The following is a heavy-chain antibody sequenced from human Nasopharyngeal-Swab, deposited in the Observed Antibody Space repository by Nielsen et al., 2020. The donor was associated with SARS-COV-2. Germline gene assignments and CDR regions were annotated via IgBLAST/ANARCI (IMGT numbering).Heavy chain of an antibody. CDR1: GFTFSSYA. V-gene: IGHV3-30-3*01. CDR3: ARDEGCFDY. D-gene: IGHD2-15*01. Sequence: GESLKISCAASGFTFSSYAMHWVRQAPGKGPEWVAVISYDGSNKYYADSVKGRFTISRDNSKNTLYLQMNSLRAEDTAVYYCARDEGCFDYWGQGTLVTVSS. CDR2: ISYDGSNK. J-gene: IGHJ4*02.